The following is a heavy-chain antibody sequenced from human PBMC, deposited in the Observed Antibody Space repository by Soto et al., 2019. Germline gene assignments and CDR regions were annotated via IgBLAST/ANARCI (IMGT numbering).Heavy chain of an antibody. CDR1: GYTLTELS. CDR3: ATANTGGGPFDY. J-gene: IGHJ4*02. Sequence: EASVKVSCKVSGYTLTELSMHWVRQAPGKGLEWMGGFDPEDGETIYAQKFQGRVTMTEDTSTDTAYMELSSLRSEDTAVYYCATANTGGGPFDYWGQGTLVTVSS. D-gene: IGHD3-16*01. CDR2: FDPEDGET. V-gene: IGHV1-24*01.